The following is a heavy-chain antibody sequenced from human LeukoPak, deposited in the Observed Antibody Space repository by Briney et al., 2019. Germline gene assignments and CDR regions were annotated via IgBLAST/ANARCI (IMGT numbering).Heavy chain of an antibody. CDR3: ARTYFDRLSDYYYMDV. V-gene: IGHV1-2*02. CDR1: GYTFTDYY. CDR2: INGYTGGS. J-gene: IGHJ6*03. D-gene: IGHD3-9*01. Sequence: ASVKVSCKASGYTFTDYYMQWVRQAPGQGLQWMGWINGYTGGSRYAQNFQGRVTMTRDTSISTAYLELSSLTSDDTAVYYCARTYFDRLSDYYYMDVWGKGTTVTVSS.